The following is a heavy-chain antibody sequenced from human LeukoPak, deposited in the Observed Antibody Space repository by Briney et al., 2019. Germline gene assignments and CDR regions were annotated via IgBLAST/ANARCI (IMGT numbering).Heavy chain of an antibody. J-gene: IGHJ5*02. D-gene: IGHD1-1*01. CDR1: GFTFSDYY. CDR3: AREWTTFDP. Sequence: GGSLRLSCAASGFTFSDYYMSWIRQAPGKGLEWVANTNQDGNDKFYVDSVKGRFTISRDNARNSLFLQMISLKAEDTAVYYCAREWTTFDPWGQGTLVTVSS. V-gene: IGHV3-7*05. CDR2: TNQDGNDK.